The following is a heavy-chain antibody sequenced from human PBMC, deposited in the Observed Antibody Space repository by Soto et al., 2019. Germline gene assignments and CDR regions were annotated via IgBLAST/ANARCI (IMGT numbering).Heavy chain of an antibody. CDR3: AKDRAEYSSSSFAFDI. D-gene: IGHD6-6*01. CDR1: GFTFSSYA. CDR2: ISGSGGST. V-gene: IGHV3-23*01. Sequence: GGSLRLSCAASGFTFSSYAMSWVRQAPGKGLEWVSAISGSGGSTYYADSVKGRFTISRDNSKNTLYLQMNSLRAEDTAVYYCAKDRAEYSSSSFAFDIWGQGTMVTVSS. J-gene: IGHJ3*02.